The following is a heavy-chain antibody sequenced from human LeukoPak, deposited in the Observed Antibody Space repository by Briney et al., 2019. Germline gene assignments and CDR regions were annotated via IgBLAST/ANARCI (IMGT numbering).Heavy chain of an antibody. J-gene: IGHJ4*02. V-gene: IGHV4-30-2*01. Sequence: SQTLSLTCAVSGGSISSGGYSWSWIRQPPGKGLEWIGYIYHSGSAYYNPSLKSRVTISVDRSKNQFSLKLSSVTAADTAVYYCARDLMGYFDYWGQGTLVTVSS. CDR2: IYHSGSA. CDR3: ARDLMGYFDY. CDR1: GGSISSGGYS.